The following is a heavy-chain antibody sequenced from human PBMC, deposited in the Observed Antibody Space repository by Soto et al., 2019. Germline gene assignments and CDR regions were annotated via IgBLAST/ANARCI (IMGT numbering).Heavy chain of an antibody. V-gene: IGHV1-18*01. Sequence: ASVKVSCKASGYIFVNYGISLVRQAPVQVLELIVWIIPYIFNTHYSSKFQGRLTITTYTSTITSYIDLVILTSDDTSVYYCEMVDNYVTPTPQDVWGQGTTVTVSS. CDR3: EMVDNYVTPTPQDV. J-gene: IGHJ6*02. D-gene: IGHD3-16*01. CDR2: IIPYIFNT. CDR1: GYIFVNYG.